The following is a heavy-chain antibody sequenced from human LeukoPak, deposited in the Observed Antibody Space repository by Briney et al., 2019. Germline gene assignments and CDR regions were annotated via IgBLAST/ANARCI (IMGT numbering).Heavy chain of an antibody. CDR2: ISAYNGNI. CDR1: GYTFTSYG. V-gene: IGHV1-18*01. J-gene: IGHJ5*02. CDR3: ARDALFVVVPAAMLENWFDP. D-gene: IGHD2-2*01. Sequence: GASVKVSCKASGYTFTSYGISWVRQAPGQGLEWMGWISAYNGNINYAQKLQGRVTMTTDTSTSTAYMELRSLRSDDTAVYYCARDALFVVVPAAMLENWFDPWGQGTLVTVSS.